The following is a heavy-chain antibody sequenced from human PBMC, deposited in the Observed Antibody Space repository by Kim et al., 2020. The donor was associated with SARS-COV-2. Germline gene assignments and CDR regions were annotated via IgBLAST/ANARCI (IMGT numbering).Heavy chain of an antibody. D-gene: IGHD6-13*01. Sequence: YADPVKGRFTISRNNTKNSLYLQMNSLRAEDTAVYYCARDPGKAAAGITYWGQGTLVTVSS. J-gene: IGHJ4*02. V-gene: IGHV3-11*01. CDR3: ARDPGKAAAGITY.